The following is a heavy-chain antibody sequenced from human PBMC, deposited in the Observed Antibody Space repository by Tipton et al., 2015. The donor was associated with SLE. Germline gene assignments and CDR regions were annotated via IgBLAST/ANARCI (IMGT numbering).Heavy chain of an antibody. CDR3: ARGHSDYYYMDV. J-gene: IGHJ6*03. CDR2: IYYSGST. CDR1: GGSISSYY. V-gene: IGHV4-59*07. D-gene: IGHD2-15*01. Sequence: TLSLTCTASGGSISSYYWSWIRQPPGKGLEWIGYIYYSGSTNYNPSLKSRVTISVDTSKNQFSLKLSSVTAADTAVYYCARGHSDYYYMDVWGKGTTVTVSS.